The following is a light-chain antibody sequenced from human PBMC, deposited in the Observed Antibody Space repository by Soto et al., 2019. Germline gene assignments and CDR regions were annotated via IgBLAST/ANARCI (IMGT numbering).Light chain of an antibody. V-gene: IGKV3-11*01. CDR2: DAS. J-gene: IGKJ2*01. CDR3: QQRSNWPRT. Sequence: EIVLTQSPVTLSLSPGERATLSCRASQSISSNLAWYQQKPGQAPRLLIYDASKRATGFPARFSGSGSGTDFTLTISSLEPEDFAVYYCQQRSNWPRTFGQGTKLEIK. CDR1: QSISSN.